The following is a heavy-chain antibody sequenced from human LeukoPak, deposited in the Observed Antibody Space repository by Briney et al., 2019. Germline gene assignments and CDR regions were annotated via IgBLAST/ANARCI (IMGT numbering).Heavy chain of an antibody. J-gene: IGHJ4*02. Sequence: SETLSLTCTVSGGSISSSSYYWGWIRQPPGKGLEWIGEINHSGSTNYNPSLKSRVTISVDTSKNQFSLKLSSVTAVDTAVYYCARGSRGSTSFSYWGQGTLVTVSS. D-gene: IGHD2-2*01. CDR3: ARGSRGSTSFSY. V-gene: IGHV4-39*07. CDR2: INHSGST. CDR1: GGSISSSSYY.